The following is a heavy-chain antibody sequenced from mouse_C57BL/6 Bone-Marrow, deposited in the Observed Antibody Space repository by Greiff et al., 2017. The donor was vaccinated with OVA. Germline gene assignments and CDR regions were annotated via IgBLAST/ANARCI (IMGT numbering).Heavy chain of an antibody. Sequence: EVKLLESGGDLVKPGGSLKLSCAASGFTFSSYGMSWVRQTPDKRLEWVATIRSGGSYTYYPDSVKGRFTISRDNAKNTLYLQMSSLKSEDTAMYYCARHYYGSSYGFAYWGQGTLVTVSA. D-gene: IGHD1-1*01. J-gene: IGHJ3*01. CDR2: IRSGGSYT. V-gene: IGHV5-6*01. CDR3: ARHYYGSSYGFAY. CDR1: GFTFSSYG.